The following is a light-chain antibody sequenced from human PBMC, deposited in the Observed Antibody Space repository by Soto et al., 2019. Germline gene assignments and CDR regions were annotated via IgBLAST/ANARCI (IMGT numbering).Light chain of an antibody. J-gene: IGKJ1*01. CDR2: DAS. V-gene: IGKV1-5*01. CDR3: LQYSSHSWT. CDR1: QSISTL. Sequence: DIQMTQSPSTLSASVGDRVTITCRASQSISTLLAWYQQKPGKAPELLIFDASSLKSGVPSRFSGSGSGTEFTLTISRLQPDDVATYYCLQYSSHSWTFGQGTKVDIK.